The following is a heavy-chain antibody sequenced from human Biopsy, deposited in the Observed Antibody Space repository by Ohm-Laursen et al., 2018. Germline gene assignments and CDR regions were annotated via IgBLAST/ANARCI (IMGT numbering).Heavy chain of an antibody. CDR1: GDSLSSGPDN. CDR3: ARGRRTSGWPYFAN. V-gene: IGHV4-61*01. Sequence: GTLSLTCTVSGDSLSSGPDNWSWIRQPPGQGLEYIGFIYSGGNTNYNPSLQNLVTMSVDTSKNQFSLKLSSVIAADTAVYYCARGRRTSGWPYFANWGQGTLVIVSS. CDR2: IYSGGNT. J-gene: IGHJ4*02. D-gene: IGHD6-19*01.